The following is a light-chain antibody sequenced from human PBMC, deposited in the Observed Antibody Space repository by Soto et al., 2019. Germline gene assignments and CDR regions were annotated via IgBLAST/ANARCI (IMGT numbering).Light chain of an antibody. V-gene: IGKV1-9*01. J-gene: IGKJ4*01. Sequence: DIQLTQSPAFLSASVGDRVTITCRASQGISSFLAWFQQKPGKAPNLLIYGVSTLQSGVPSRFSGSGSGTEFTLTISSLQPEDFATYYCQQLNSYPQTFGGGSKVEIK. CDR3: QQLNSYPQT. CDR2: GVS. CDR1: QGISSF.